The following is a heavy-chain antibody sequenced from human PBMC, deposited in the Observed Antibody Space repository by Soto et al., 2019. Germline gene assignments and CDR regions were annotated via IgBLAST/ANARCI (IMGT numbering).Heavy chain of an antibody. CDR3: ARLSRASFALDV. CDR2: IDPTDSYT. CDR1: GYTFITDW. D-gene: IGHD3-16*01. J-gene: IGHJ6*02. Sequence: VASLKISCKGSGYTFITDWISWVRQMPGKGLEWMGRIDPTDSYTKYSPSFEGHVTISADKSISTAYLQWSSLKASDSAVYYCARLSRASFALDVWGQGTTVTVSS. V-gene: IGHV5-10-1*01.